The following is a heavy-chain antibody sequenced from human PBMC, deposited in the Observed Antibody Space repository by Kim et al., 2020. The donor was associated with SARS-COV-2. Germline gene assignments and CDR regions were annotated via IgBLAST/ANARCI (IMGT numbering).Heavy chain of an antibody. D-gene: IGHD2-21*02. V-gene: IGHV5-51*01. J-gene: IGHJ6*02. CDR3: ARGGSYCGGDCFGLSYYYYGMDV. CDR1: GYSFTSYW. Sequence: GESLKISCEGSGYSFTSYWIGWVRQMPGKGLEWMGIIYPGDSDTRYSPSFQGQVTISADKSISTAYLQWSSLKASDTAMYYCARGGSYCGGDCFGLSYYYYGMDVWGQGTTVTVSS. CDR2: IYPGDSDT.